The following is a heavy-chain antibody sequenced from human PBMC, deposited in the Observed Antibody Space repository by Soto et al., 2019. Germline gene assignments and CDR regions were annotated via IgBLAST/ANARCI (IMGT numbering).Heavy chain of an antibody. CDR2: IYTSGST. CDR3: AAICSSPRCYGTEV. J-gene: IGHJ6*02. V-gene: IGHV4-61*02. D-gene: IGHD2-2*01. Sequence: KPSETLSLTCTVSGVSINSGSYYWSWIRQPAGKGLEWIGRIYTSGSTDYNPSLESRVTMSVDTSKKQVSLKLTSVTAADTAVYYCAAICSSPRCYGTEVWGQGTSVTVSS. CDR1: GVSINSGSYY.